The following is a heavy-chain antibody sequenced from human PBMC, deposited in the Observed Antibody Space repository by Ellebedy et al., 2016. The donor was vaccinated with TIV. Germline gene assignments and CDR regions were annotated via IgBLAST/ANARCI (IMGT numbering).Heavy chain of an antibody. CDR1: GGSFSGYY. J-gene: IGHJ4*02. Sequence: SETLSLTCAVYGGSFSGYYWSWIRQPPGKGLEWIGEINHSGSTNYNPSLKSRVTISVDTSKNQFSLKLSSVTAADTAVYYCAREGDGYNFDYWGQGTLVTVSS. CDR2: INHSGST. CDR3: AREGDGYNFDY. D-gene: IGHD5-24*01. V-gene: IGHV4-34*01.